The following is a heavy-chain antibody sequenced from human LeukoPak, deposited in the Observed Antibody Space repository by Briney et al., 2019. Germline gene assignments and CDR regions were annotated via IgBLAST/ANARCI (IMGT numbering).Heavy chain of an antibody. Sequence: GGSLRLSCAASGFSFSNAWMSWVRQAPGMGLEWVGRIKSKSDGWTPDYAAPAKGRFTISRDDSKNTVYLQMNSLKTEDTAVYYCTTYTVGATTSHFDHWGQGTLVTV. J-gene: IGHJ4*02. CDR1: GFSFSNAW. CDR2: IKSKSDGWTP. D-gene: IGHD1-26*01. V-gene: IGHV3-15*01. CDR3: TTYTVGATTSHFDH.